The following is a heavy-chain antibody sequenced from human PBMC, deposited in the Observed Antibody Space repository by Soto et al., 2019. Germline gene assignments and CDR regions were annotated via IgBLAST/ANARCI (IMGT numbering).Heavy chain of an antibody. D-gene: IGHD2-8*01. CDR1: GFTFSSYS. V-gene: IGHV3-21*01. CDR3: ARDGGYCTNGVCYMAPFDY. CDR2: ISSSSSYI. Sequence: GGSLRLSCAASGFTFSSYSMNWVRQAPGKGLEWVSSISSSSSYIYYADSVKGRFTISRDNAKNSLYLQMNSLRAEDTAMYYCARDGGYCTNGVCYMAPFDYWGQGTLVTVSS. J-gene: IGHJ4*02.